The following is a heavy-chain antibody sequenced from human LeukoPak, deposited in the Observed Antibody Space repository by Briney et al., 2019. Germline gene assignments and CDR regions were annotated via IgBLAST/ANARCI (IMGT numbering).Heavy chain of an antibody. CDR3: ARGLLWFGESYYFDY. Sequence: PSETLSLTCAVYGGSFSGYYWSWIRQPPGKGLEWIGEINHSGSTNYNPSLKSRVTISVDTSKNQFSLKLSSVTAADTAVYYCARGLLWFGESYYFDYWGQGTLVTVSS. D-gene: IGHD3-10*01. CDR1: GGSFSGYY. CDR2: INHSGST. J-gene: IGHJ4*02. V-gene: IGHV4-34*01.